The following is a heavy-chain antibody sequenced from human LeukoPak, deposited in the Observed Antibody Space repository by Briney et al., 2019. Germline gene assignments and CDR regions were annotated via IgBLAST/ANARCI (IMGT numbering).Heavy chain of an antibody. V-gene: IGHV1-69*05. CDR3: ASESSISRAYYFDY. D-gene: IGHD2/OR15-2a*01. Sequence: SVKVSCKASGGTFSSYAISWVRQAPGQGLEWMGRIIPIFGAANYAQKFQGRVTITTDESTSTAYMELSSLRSEDTAVYYCASESSISRAYYFDYWGQGTLVTVSS. CDR1: GGTFSSYA. CDR2: IIPIFGAA. J-gene: IGHJ4*02.